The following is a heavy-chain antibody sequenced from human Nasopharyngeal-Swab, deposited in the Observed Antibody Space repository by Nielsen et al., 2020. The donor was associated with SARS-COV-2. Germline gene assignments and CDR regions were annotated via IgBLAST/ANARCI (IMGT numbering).Heavy chain of an antibody. CDR3: ARAAYSGSYYGAFDI. Sequence: GESLKISCSASGFPFSSYCLHLVRQAPGKGLEWVAVIWYDGSNKYYADSVKGRFTISRDNSKNTLYLQMNSLRAEDTAVYYCARAAYSGSYYGAFDIWGQGTMVTVSS. D-gene: IGHD1-26*01. CDR1: GFPFSSYC. J-gene: IGHJ3*02. CDR2: IWYDGSNK. V-gene: IGHV3-33*01.